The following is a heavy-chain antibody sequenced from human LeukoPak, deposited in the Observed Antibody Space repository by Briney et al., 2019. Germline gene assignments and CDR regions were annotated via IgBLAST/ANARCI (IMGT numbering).Heavy chain of an antibody. CDR3: AKGSSTYSITSYWYFDL. D-gene: IGHD6-13*01. J-gene: IGHJ2*01. V-gene: IGHV3-23*01. CDR2: ISATGGST. Sequence: GGSLRLSCAASGFTFSTYAMSWVRQAPGKGLQWVSSISATGGSTYYADSVKGRSTVSRDNSKNTLYLQMNRLRAEDTAVYYCAKGSSTYSITSYWYFDLWGRGTLVTVSS. CDR1: GFTFSTYA.